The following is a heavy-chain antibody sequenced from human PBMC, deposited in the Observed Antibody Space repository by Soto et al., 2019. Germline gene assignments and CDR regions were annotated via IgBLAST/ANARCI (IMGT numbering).Heavy chain of an antibody. D-gene: IGHD1-26*01. Sequence: QVQLQQWGAGLLKPSETLSLTCAVYGGSFSGYYWSWIRQPPGKGLEWIGEINHSGSTNYNPSLKSRVNISVDTSKNQFSLKLSSVTAADTAVYYCARGQNRRIVGATPLGYWGQGTLVTVSS. V-gene: IGHV4-34*01. CDR2: INHSGST. CDR3: ARGQNRRIVGATPLGY. J-gene: IGHJ4*02. CDR1: GGSFSGYY.